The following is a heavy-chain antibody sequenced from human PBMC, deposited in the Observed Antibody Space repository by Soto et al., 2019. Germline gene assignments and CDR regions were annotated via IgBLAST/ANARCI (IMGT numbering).Heavy chain of an antibody. CDR2: LHHGGST. D-gene: IGHD5-12*01. V-gene: IGHV4-4*02. CDR3: TKNSAYALDY. Sequence: SETLSLTCDVSRYSINNNNWWSWVSQPPGGGLEWIGELHHGGSTNYNPSLESRATFSVDISKNQFFLKLSSVTAADTAVYDCTKNSAYALDYWGQGTLFTVSS. CDR1: RYSINNNNW. J-gene: IGHJ4*02.